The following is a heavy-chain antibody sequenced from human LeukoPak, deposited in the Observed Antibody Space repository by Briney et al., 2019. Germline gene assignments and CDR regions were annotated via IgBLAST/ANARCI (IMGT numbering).Heavy chain of an antibody. CDR3: AIGGVVVPAAIRAHFDY. CDR1: GFTVSSNY. Sequence: GGSLRLSCAASGFTVSSNYMSWVRQAPGKGLEWVSVIYSGGSTYYADSVKGRFTISRDNSKNTLYLQMNSLRAEDTAVYYCAIGGVVVPAAIRAHFDYWGQGTLVTVSS. CDR2: IYSGGST. D-gene: IGHD2-2*01. V-gene: IGHV3-53*01. J-gene: IGHJ4*02.